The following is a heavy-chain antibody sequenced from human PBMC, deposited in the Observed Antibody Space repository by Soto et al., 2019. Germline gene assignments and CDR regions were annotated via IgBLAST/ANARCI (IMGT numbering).Heavy chain of an antibody. V-gene: IGHV3-15*01. D-gene: IGHD3-16*01. Sequence: EVQLVESGGGLVKPGESLRLSCAVSGLTFTNAWMTWVRQAPGKGLEWVGHIKSKPDGGTRDYGAPVKGRLIISRDDSKNTLYLDLNSLKTEDTAVYYCAKDLPFTSGGPLAYWGQGAQVIVSS. CDR3: AKDLPFTSGGPLAY. J-gene: IGHJ4*02. CDR1: GLTFTNAW. CDR2: IKSKPDGGTR.